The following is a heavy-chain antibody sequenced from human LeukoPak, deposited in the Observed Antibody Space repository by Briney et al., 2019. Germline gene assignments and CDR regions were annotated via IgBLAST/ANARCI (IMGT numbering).Heavy chain of an antibody. V-gene: IGHV5-51*01. Sequence: GESLKIPCKGSGYSFTSYWIGWVRQMPGKGLEWMGIIYPGDSDTRYSPSFQGQVTISADQSISTAYPQWSSLKASDTAMYYCARQGADYGDYEEYYYYHMDVWGKRTTVTVSS. CDR2: IYPGDSDT. J-gene: IGHJ6*03. CDR3: ARQGADYGDYEEYYYYHMDV. CDR1: GYSFTSYW. D-gene: IGHD4-17*01.